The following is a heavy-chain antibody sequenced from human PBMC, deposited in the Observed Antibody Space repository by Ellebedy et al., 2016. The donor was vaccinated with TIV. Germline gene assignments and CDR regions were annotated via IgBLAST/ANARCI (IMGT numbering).Heavy chain of an antibody. V-gene: IGHV3-64D*06. CDR2: ISSNGGST. CDR3: VFRPRLGYSSSWPRNWVEF. CDR1: GFTFSSYA. Sequence: GGSLRLSCSASGFTFSSYAMHWVRQAPGKGLEYVSAISSNGGSTYYADSVKGRFTISRDNSKNTLYLQMSSLRAEDTAVYYCVFRPRLGYSSSWPRNWVEFWGQGTLVTVSS. J-gene: IGHJ4*02. D-gene: IGHD6-13*01.